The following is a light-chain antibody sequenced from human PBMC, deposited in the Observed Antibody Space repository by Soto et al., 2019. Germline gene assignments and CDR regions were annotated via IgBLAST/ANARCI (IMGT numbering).Light chain of an antibody. CDR1: ENVDIY. Sequence: EVILTQSPATLSLSPGERATLSCRASENVDIYLGWYQQKPGQAPRLLIYDSYNRATGIPPRFSGSGSGTDFTLTISSLEPEDFAVYYCLQRRNWPPLTFGGGTKVEIK. CDR3: LQRRNWPPLT. J-gene: IGKJ4*01. CDR2: DSY. V-gene: IGKV3-11*01.